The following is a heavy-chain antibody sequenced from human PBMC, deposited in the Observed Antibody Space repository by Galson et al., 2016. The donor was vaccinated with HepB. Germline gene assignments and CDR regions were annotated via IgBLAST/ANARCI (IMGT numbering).Heavy chain of an antibody. Sequence: SLRLSCATSGFTFSSYGMHWVRQAPGKGLEWVAVIWFDESNRYHADSVKGRFIISRDNSKNTLFLQMNSLRVEDTAVYYRARGRVTVGGAFDIWGQGTMVTVSS. CDR1: GFTFSSYG. D-gene: IGHD3-16*01. V-gene: IGHV3-33*01. CDR3: ARGRVTVGGAFDI. J-gene: IGHJ3*02. CDR2: IWFDESNR.